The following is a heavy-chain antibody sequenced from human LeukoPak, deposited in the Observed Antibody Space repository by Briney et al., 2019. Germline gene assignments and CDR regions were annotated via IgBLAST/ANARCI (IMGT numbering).Heavy chain of an antibody. D-gene: IGHD2-15*01. V-gene: IGHV3-23*01. CDR2: ISGSGGST. J-gene: IGHJ4*02. Sequence: GGSLSLSCAASGFTFSSYAMSWVRQAPGKGLEWVSAISGSGGSTYYADSVKGRFTISRDNSKNTLYLQMNSLRAEDTAVYYCAKLDIVVVVAATAVDYWGQGTLVTVSS. CDR1: GFTFSSYA. CDR3: AKLDIVVVVAATAVDY.